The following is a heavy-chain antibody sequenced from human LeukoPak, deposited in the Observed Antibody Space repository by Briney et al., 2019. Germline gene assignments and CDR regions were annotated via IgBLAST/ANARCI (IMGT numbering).Heavy chain of an antibody. CDR3: ARDGGDIVVVPAAMRGDFWFDP. CDR1: GFTFSSYA. V-gene: IGHV3-33*08. Sequence: HPGRSLRLSCAASGFTFSSYAMHWVRQAPGKGLEWVAVIWYDGSNKYYADPVKGRFTISRDNSKNTLYLQMNSLRAEDTAVYYCARDGGDIVVVPAAMRGDFWFDPWGQGTLVTVSS. D-gene: IGHD2-2*01. CDR2: IWYDGSNK. J-gene: IGHJ5*02.